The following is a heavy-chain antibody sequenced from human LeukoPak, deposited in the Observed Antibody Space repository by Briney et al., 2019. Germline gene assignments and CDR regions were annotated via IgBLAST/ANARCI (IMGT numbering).Heavy chain of an antibody. CDR2: ISSSNSTI. CDR1: GFTFSSYS. V-gene: IGHV3-48*01. J-gene: IGHJ4*02. Sequence: AGGSLRLSCAASGFTFSSYSMNWVRQAPGKGLEWVSYISSSNSTIYYADSVKGRFTISRDNAKNSLYLQMNSLRAEDTAVYYCARDDSSGYRPFDYWGQGTLVTVSS. D-gene: IGHD3-22*01. CDR3: ARDDSSGYRPFDY.